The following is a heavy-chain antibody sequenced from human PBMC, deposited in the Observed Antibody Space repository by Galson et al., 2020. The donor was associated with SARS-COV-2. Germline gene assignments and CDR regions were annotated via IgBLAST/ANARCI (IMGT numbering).Heavy chain of an antibody. V-gene: IGHV3-9*01. CDR2: ISWNSGSI. CDR3: AKDTSSNGFLFGEPDY. Sequence: SLKISCAASGFTFDDYAMHWVRQAPGKGLEWVSGISWNSGSIGYADSVKGRFTISRDNAKNSLYLQMNSLRAEVTALYYCAKDTSSNGFLFGEPDYWGQGTLVTVSS. J-gene: IGHJ4*02. D-gene: IGHD5-18*01. CDR1: GFTFDDYA.